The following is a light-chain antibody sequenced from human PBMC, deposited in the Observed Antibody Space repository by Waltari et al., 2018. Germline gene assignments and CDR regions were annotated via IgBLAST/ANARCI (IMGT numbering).Light chain of an antibody. Sequence: QSALTQPRSVSGSPGQSVTISCTGTSSAVGGYNYVSWYQQHPGKAPKLMIYDVSKRPSGVPDRFSGSKSGNTASLTISGLQAEDEADYYCCSYAGSYTFSFGGGTKLTVL. J-gene: IGLJ2*01. CDR3: CSYAGSYTFS. V-gene: IGLV2-11*01. CDR1: SSAVGGYNY. CDR2: DVS.